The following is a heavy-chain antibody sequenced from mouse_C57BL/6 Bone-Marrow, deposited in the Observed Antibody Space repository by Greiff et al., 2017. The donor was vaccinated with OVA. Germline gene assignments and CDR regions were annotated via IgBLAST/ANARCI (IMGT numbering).Heavy chain of an antibody. V-gene: IGHV1-69*01. J-gene: IGHJ3*01. D-gene: IGHD1-1*01. CDR3: ARGIHYYGSSCFAY. CDR1: GYTFTSYW. Sequence: QVQLQQPGAELVMPGASVKLSCKASGYTFTSYWMHWVKQRPGQGLEWIGEIDPSDSYTNYNQKFKGKSTLTVDKSSSTAYMQLSSLTSEDSAVYYCARGIHYYGSSCFAYWGQGTLVTVSA. CDR2: IDPSDSYT.